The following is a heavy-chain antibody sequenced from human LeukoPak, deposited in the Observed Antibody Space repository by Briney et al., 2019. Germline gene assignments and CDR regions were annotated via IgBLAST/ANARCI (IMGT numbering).Heavy chain of an antibody. D-gene: IGHD3-16*01. CDR3: ARTSRIIITLGGVAYFDY. J-gene: IGHJ4*02. V-gene: IGHV4-31*03. CDR2: IYYSGST. CDR1: GASISSGGYY. Sequence: SETLSLTCSVSGASISSGGYYWSWIRQLPGKGLEWIGYIYYSGSTYYNPSLKSRVTISVDTSRNQFSLKLSSVTAADTAVYYCARTSRIIITLGGVAYFDYWGQGALVTVSS.